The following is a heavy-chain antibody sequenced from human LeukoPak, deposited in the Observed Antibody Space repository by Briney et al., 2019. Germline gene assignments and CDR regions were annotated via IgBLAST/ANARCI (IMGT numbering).Heavy chain of an antibody. V-gene: IGHV1-8*01. CDR2: MNPNSGNT. J-gene: IGHJ4*02. CDR3: ARSNPRGFGEYDY. Sequence: GASVTVSFTASGYTFTIYDINWVRQATGQGLEWMGWMNPNSGNTGYAQKFQGRVTITRNTSISTAYMELSSLRSEDTAVYYCARSNPRGFGEYDYWGQGTLVTVSS. D-gene: IGHD3-10*01. CDR1: GYTFTIYD.